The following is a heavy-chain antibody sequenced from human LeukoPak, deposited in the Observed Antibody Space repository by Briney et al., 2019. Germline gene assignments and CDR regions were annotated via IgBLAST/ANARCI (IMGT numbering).Heavy chain of an antibody. CDR2: IRGDGVTT. V-gene: IGHV3-23*01. CDR3: ARGSYWNS. CDR1: GFTFSSHG. D-gene: IGHD1-26*01. Sequence: GGTLRLSCAASGFTFSSHGMNWVRQAPGKGLEWVSGIRGDGVTTYYTDSVKGRFTISRDNSKNTLYLQMNSLRTEDTALYYCARGSYWNSWGQGTLVTVSS. J-gene: IGHJ4*02.